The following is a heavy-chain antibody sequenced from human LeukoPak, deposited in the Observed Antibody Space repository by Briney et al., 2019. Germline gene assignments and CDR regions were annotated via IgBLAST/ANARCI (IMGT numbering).Heavy chain of an antibody. V-gene: IGHV4-34*01. CDR1: GGSFSGYY. CDR3: ARGLKVYDFWSGYYGY. Sequence: SETLSLTCAVYGGSFSGYYWSWIRQPPGKGLEWIGEINHSGSTNYNLSLKSRVTISVDTSKNQFSLKLSSVTAADTAVYYCARGLKVYDFWSGYYGYWGQGTLVTVSS. CDR2: INHSGST. D-gene: IGHD3-3*01. J-gene: IGHJ4*02.